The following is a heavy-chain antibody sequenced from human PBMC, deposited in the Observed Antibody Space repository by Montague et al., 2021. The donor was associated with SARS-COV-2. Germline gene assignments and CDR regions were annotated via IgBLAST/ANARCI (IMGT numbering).Heavy chain of an antibody. J-gene: IGHJ6*02. Sequence: ETLSLTCTVSGGSISSYYWSWIRQPPGRGLEWIGYIYYSGSTDYSPSLKSRVTISLDTSKNQFSLKVTSVTAADTAVYYCARGGGYYNYGLDVWGPGTTVTVSS. CDR1: GGSISSYY. CDR2: IYYSGST. V-gene: IGHV4-59*01. CDR3: ARGGGYYNYGLDV. D-gene: IGHD3-22*01.